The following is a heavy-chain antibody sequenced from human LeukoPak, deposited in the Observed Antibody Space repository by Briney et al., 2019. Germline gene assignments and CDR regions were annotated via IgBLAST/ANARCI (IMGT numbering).Heavy chain of an antibody. Sequence: SETLSLTCVVSGGSIRTSSYYWAWIRQPPGKGLEWIGYIYYSGSTNYNPSLKSRVTISVDTSKNQFSLKLSSVTAADPAVYYCAREQQGRFDPWGQGTLVTVSS. CDR2: IYYSGST. V-gene: IGHV4-61*01. CDR3: AREQQGRFDP. D-gene: IGHD1-1*01. CDR1: GGSIRTSSYY. J-gene: IGHJ5*02.